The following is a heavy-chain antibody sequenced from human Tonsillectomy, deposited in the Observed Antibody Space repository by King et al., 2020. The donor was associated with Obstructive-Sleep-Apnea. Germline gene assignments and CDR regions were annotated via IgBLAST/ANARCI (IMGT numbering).Heavy chain of an antibody. CDR2: ISGHASDT. V-gene: IGHV1-18*01. J-gene: IGHJ5*02. Sequence: QLVQSGAEVKKAGASGKVSCKASVYNFASYGISWLRQAPGHGLEGMGWISGHASDTKYGKKFQVRGTMTADPSTRTVYMEVRSLRSDDTAIYYCARDELAHINMRWESYTWFGPWGQGTLVTVSS. CDR3: ARDELAHINMRWESYTWFGP. CDR1: VYNFASYG. D-gene: IGHD3-16*01.